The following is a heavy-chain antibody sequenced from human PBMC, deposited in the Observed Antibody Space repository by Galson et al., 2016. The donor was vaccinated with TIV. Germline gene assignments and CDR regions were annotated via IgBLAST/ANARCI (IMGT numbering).Heavy chain of an antibody. CDR1: GYSFTSYW. CDR2: IYPGDSDT. J-gene: IGHJ3*02. CDR3: ARPWSSGWYDACDI. D-gene: IGHD6-19*01. V-gene: IGHV5-51*01. Sequence: QSGAEVKKPGESLKISCKGSGYSFTSYWIAWVRQMPGKGLEWMGIIYPGDSDTSYGPSFQGQVTISADKSISTAYLQWSSLQASDPAMYYCARPWSSGWYDACDIWGQGTMVTVPS.